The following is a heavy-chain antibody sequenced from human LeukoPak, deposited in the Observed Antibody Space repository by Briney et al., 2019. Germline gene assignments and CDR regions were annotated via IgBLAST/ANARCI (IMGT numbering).Heavy chain of an antibody. CDR3: ARGPGYYYDSSGYYGAFDI. V-gene: IGHV4-34*01. CDR1: GGSFSGYY. CDR2: INHSGST. D-gene: IGHD3-22*01. J-gene: IGHJ3*02. Sequence: PSETLSLTCAVYGGSFSGYYWSWIRQPPGKGLDWIGEINHSGSTNYNPSLKSRVTISVDTSKNQFSLKLSSVTAADTAVYYCARGPGYYYDSSGYYGAFDIWGQGTMVTVSS.